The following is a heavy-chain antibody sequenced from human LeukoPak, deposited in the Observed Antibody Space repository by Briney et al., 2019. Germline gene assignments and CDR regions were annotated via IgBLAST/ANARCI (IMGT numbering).Heavy chain of an antibody. V-gene: IGHV4-59*01. CDR3: ARFGGFGELPKPFDY. CDR1: GGSISSYY. CDR2: IYYSGST. J-gene: IGHJ4*02. Sequence: SETLSLTCTVSGGSISSYYWSWIRQPPGKGLEWIGYIYYSGSTNYNPSLKSRATISVDTSKNQFSLKLSSVTAADTAVYYCARFGGFGELPKPFDYWGQGTQVTISS. D-gene: IGHD3-10*01.